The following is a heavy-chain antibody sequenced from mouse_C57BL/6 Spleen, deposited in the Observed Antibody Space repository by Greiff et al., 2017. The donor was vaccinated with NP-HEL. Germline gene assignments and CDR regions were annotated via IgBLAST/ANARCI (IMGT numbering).Heavy chain of an antibody. CDR1: GYSFTDYN. CDR3: ARGATVVGGYWYFDV. J-gene: IGHJ1*03. D-gene: IGHD1-1*01. Sequence: EVQRVESGPELVKPGASVKISCKASGYSFTDYNMNWVKQSNGKSLEWIGVINPNYGTTSYNQKFKGKATLTVDQSSSTAYMQLNSLTSEDSAVYYCARGATVVGGYWYFDVWGTGTTVTVSS. V-gene: IGHV1-39*01. CDR2: INPNYGTT.